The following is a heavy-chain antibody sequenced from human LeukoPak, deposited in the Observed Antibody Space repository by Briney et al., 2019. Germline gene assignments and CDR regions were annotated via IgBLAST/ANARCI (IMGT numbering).Heavy chain of an antibody. V-gene: IGHV4-39*07. CDR2: IYYSGST. Sequence: SETLSLTCTVSGGSISSSSYYWCWIRQPPGKGLEWIGSIYYSGSTYYNPSLKSRVTISVDTSKNQFSLKLSSVTAADTAVYYCARLSTNYYDPVWGQGTLVTVSS. CDR3: ARLSTNYYDPV. D-gene: IGHD3-22*01. CDR1: GGSISSSSYY. J-gene: IGHJ4*02.